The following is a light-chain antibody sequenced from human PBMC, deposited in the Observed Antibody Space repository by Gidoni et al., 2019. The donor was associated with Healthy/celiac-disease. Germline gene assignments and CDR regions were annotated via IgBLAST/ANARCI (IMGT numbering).Light chain of an antibody. CDR1: QSVSSY. Sequence: EIVLTQSPATLSLSPGERATLSCRASQSVSSYLAWYQQKPGQAPRLLIYDASNRATGIPARFSGSGSGTDCTLTISSLEPEDCAVYYCQQRSNWPSITFGQGTRLEIK. J-gene: IGKJ5*01. V-gene: IGKV3-11*01. CDR2: DAS. CDR3: QQRSNWPSIT.